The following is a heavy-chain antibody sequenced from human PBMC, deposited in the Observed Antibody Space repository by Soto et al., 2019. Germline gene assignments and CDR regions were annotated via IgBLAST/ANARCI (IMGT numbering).Heavy chain of an antibody. D-gene: IGHD2-21*02. V-gene: IGHV4-30-4*01. CDR3: ASDRRWGQIEGKVDD. CDR1: GGTISSGDYY. J-gene: IGHJ4*02. CDR2: IYYSGST. Sequence: TLSLPCTVSGGTISSGDYYLSWIRQPPGKGLEWIGYIYYSGSTYYNPSLKSRVTISVDTSKNQFSLKLSSVTAADTAVYYCASDRRWGQIEGKVDDWGQGTQVTFCS.